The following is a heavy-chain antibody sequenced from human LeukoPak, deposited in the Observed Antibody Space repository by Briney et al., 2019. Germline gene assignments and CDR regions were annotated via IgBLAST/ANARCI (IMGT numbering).Heavy chain of an antibody. J-gene: IGHJ4*02. Sequence: GGSLRLSCAASGFTFSDYYMSWIRQAPGKGLEWVSYISSSSYTNYADSVKGRFTISRDNAKNSLYLQMNSLRAEDTAVYYCARDKRASNGWYFDYSGQGTLVTVSS. CDR1: GFTFSDYY. CDR3: ARDKRASNGWYFDY. CDR2: ISSSSYT. D-gene: IGHD1-26*01. V-gene: IGHV3-11*06.